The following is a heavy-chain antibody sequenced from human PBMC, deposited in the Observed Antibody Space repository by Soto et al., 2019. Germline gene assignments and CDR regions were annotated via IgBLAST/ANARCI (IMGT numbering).Heavy chain of an antibody. Sequence: LRLSCAASGFTFSSYGMHWVRQAPGKGLEWVAVISYDGSNKYYADSVKGRFTISRDNSKNTLYLQMNSLRAEDTAVYYCAKAGSSSSLSVDYWGQGTLVTVSS. CDR1: GFTFSSYG. D-gene: IGHD6-6*01. V-gene: IGHV3-30*18. J-gene: IGHJ4*02. CDR3: AKAGSSSSLSVDY. CDR2: ISYDGSNK.